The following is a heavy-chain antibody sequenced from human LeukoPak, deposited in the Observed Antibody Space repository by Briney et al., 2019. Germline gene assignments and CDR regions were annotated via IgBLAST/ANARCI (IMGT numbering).Heavy chain of an antibody. D-gene: IGHD6-13*01. CDR1: GGSISSYY. J-gene: IGHJ4*02. CDR2: IFHSGTT. V-gene: IGHV4-38-2*02. Sequence: SETLSLTCTVSGGSISSYYWGWIRQTPGKGLEWIGSIFHSGTTYYNPSLKSRVTISVDTSTNQFSLKLTSVTAADTAVYYCARDRSSSSFFDYWGQGTLVTVSP. CDR3: ARDRSSSSFFDY.